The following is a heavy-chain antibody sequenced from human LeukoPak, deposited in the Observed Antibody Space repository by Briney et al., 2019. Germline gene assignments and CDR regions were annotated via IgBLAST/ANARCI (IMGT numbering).Heavy chain of an antibody. CDR3: ARSWLLNAFDI. J-gene: IGHJ3*02. Sequence: PGGSLRLSCVASGFTFSSYAMHWVRQAPGKGLEWVAVISYDGSNKYYADSVKGRFTISRDNSKNTLYLQMNSLRAEDTAVYYCARSWLLNAFDIWGQGTMVTVSS. CDR1: GFTFSSYA. V-gene: IGHV3-30*04. CDR2: ISYDGSNK. D-gene: IGHD6-19*01.